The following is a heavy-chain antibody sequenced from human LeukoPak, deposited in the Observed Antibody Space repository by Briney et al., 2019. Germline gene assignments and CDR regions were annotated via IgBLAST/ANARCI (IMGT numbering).Heavy chain of an antibody. V-gene: IGHV1-8*03. D-gene: IGHD6-13*01. CDR2: MNTNSGKT. J-gene: IGHJ6*03. Sequence: ASVKVSCKGSGYTFTSYDINWVRQATGQGGEGMGWMNTNSGKTGYAQKFQGRDTITRKTDKSTDYMEVRSLRSEDTAVYYCARRAAAGYYYYYYMDVWGKGTTVTVSS. CDR3: ARRAAAGYYYYYYMDV. CDR1: GYTFTSYD.